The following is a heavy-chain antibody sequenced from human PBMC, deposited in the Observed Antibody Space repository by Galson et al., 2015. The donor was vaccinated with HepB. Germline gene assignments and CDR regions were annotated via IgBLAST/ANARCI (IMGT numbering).Heavy chain of an antibody. CDR2: FDPGDGET. Sequence: SVKVSCKVSGYTLTELSMHWVRQAPGKGLEWMGGFDPGDGETIYAQKFQGRVTMTEDTSTDTAYMELSSLRSEDTAVYYCATAGYCSGGSCYSAGGPQDWFDPWGQGTLVTVSS. J-gene: IGHJ5*02. CDR3: ATAGYCSGGSCYSAGGPQDWFDP. V-gene: IGHV1-24*01. CDR1: GYTLTELS. D-gene: IGHD2-15*01.